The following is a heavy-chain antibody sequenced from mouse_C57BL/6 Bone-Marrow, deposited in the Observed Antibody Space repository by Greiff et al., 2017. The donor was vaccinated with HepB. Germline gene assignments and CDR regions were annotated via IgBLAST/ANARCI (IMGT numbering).Heavy chain of an antibody. CDR2: INPDSSTI. J-gene: IGHJ3*01. D-gene: IGHD1-1*01. V-gene: IGHV4-1*01. Sequence: EVKLLESGGGLVQPGGSLKLSCAASGIDFSRYWMSWVRRAPGKGLEWIGEINPDSSTINYAPSLKDKFIISRDNAKNTLYLQMSKVRSEDTALYYCARPYYGSTWFAYWGQGTLVTVSA. CDR3: ARPYYGSTWFAY. CDR1: GIDFSRYW.